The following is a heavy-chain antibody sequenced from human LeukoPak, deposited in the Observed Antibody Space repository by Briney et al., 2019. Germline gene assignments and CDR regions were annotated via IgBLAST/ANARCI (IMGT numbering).Heavy chain of an antibody. D-gene: IGHD3-10*01. CDR1: GFTFSSYG. Sequence: PGRSLRLSGVASGFTFSSYGMHWVRQAPGKGLEWVAVIWYDGSNKYYADSVKGRLTISRDNSKNTLDLQMDSLSAEDTAVYYCAKEEGWGVNVFDYWGQGALVTVSS. CDR2: IWYDGSNK. CDR3: AKEEGWGVNVFDY. V-gene: IGHV3-33*03. J-gene: IGHJ4*02.